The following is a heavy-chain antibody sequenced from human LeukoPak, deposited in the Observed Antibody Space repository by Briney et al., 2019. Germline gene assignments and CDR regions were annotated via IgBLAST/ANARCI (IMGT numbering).Heavy chain of an antibody. J-gene: IGHJ5*02. V-gene: IGHV1-69*13. CDR2: IIPIVGTA. Sequence: SVTVSCKASGATFSSYAISWGRQAPGQGLVLMRVIIPIVGTANYAQKFQGRLTITAYESTSTAYVEQSCLISEDTAVYYFARDVLDPWGQGTLVTVSS. CDR3: ARDVLDP. CDR1: GATFSSYA. D-gene: IGHD2-8*01.